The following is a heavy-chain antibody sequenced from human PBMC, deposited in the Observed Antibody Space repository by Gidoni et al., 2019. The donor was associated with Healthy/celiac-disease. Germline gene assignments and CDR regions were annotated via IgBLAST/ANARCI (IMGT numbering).Heavy chain of an antibody. CDR2: IWYDGSNK. J-gene: IGHJ4*02. Sequence: QVQLVESGGGVVQPGRSLRRSCAASGFTFSSYGMHWVRQAPGKGLEWVAVIWYDGSNKYYADSVKGRFTISRDNSKNTLYLQMNSLRAEDTAVYYCAREMLPRGLSTVTTPVYWGQGTLVTVSS. D-gene: IGHD4-17*01. V-gene: IGHV3-33*01. CDR1: GFTFSSYG. CDR3: AREMLPRGLSTVTTPVY.